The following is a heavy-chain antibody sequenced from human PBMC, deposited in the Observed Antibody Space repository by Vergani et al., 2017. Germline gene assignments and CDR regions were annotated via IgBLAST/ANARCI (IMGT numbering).Heavy chain of an antibody. Sequence: EVQLVESGGGLVQPGGSLRLSCAAPVFTFSSYAMSWVRQAPGKGLEWVSAISGSGGSTYYADSVKARFTISRDNSKNTLYLQMNSLKAEDTAVYYGAKGPLMSTVTTFDYWGQGTLVTVSS. V-gene: IGHV3-23*04. J-gene: IGHJ4*02. CDR1: VFTFSSYA. D-gene: IGHD4-17*01. CDR2: ISGSGGST. CDR3: AKGPLMSTVTTFDY.